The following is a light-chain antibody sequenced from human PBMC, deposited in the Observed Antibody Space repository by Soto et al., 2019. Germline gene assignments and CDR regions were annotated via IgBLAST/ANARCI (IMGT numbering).Light chain of an antibody. J-gene: IGKJ1*01. CDR1: QSVSTK. CDR3: QQYGSSPWT. V-gene: IGKV3-20*01. Sequence: NVLTQSPGTLSLSPGERATLSWRASQSVSTKLAWYQQKPGQAPRLLIYGASSRATGIPDRFSGSGSGTEFTLTISRLEPEDFEVYYCQQYGSSPWTFGQGTKVDIK. CDR2: GAS.